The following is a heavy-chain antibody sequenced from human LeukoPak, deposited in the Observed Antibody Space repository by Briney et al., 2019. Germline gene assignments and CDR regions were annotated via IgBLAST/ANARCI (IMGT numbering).Heavy chain of an antibody. CDR2: ISFNSGRI. V-gene: IGHV3-9*01. CDR3: VSNPHGTDHFDY. D-gene: IGHD1-26*01. CDR1: GFSFDDDA. J-gene: IGHJ4*02. Sequence: GRSLRLSCAAAGFSFDDDAIHWVRQAPGKGLEWVSGISFNSGRIDYADSVKGRFTISRGNAKSSLYLQMNRLRPEDTALYYCVSNPHGTDHFDYWGQGSLVTVSS.